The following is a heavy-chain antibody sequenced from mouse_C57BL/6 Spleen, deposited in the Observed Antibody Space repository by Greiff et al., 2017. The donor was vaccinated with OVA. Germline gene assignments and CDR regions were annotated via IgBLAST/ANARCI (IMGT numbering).Heavy chain of an antibody. D-gene: IGHD1-1*01. V-gene: IGHV1-52*01. CDR1: GYTFTSYW. Sequence: VQLQQPGAELVRPGSSVKLSCKASGYTFTSYWMHWVKQRPIQGLEWIGNIDPSDSETHYNQKFKDKATLTVDKSSSTAYMQLSSLTSEASAVSYRGREGGNYPMEDGGQGTTLTVSS. CDR3: GREGGNYPMED. J-gene: IGHJ2*01. CDR2: IDPSDSET.